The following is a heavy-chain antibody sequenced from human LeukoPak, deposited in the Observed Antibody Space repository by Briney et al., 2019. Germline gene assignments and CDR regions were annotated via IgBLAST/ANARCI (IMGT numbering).Heavy chain of an antibody. D-gene: IGHD2-15*01. Sequence: GASVKVSCEASGGTFSSYAISWVRQAPGQGLEWMGWINPNSGGTNYAQKFQGRVTMTRDTSISTAYMELSRLRSDDTAVYYCARVVVVYYYYYMDVWGKGTTVTVSS. V-gene: IGHV1-2*02. CDR3: ARVVVVYYYYYMDV. CDR1: GGTFSSYA. J-gene: IGHJ6*03. CDR2: INPNSGGT.